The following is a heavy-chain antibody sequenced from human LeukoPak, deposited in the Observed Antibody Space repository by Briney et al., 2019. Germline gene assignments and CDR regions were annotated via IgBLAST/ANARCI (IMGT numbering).Heavy chain of an antibody. CDR3: ATNGDSSGYYSPLGY. CDR1: GYTLTELS. J-gene: IGHJ4*02. Sequence: GASVKVSCKVSGYTLTELSMHWVRQAPGQGLEWMGGIIPIFGTANYAQKFQGRVTITADESTSTAYMELSSLRSEDMAVYYCATNGDSSGYYSPLGYWGQGTLVTVSS. D-gene: IGHD3-22*01. V-gene: IGHV1-69*13. CDR2: IIPIFGTA.